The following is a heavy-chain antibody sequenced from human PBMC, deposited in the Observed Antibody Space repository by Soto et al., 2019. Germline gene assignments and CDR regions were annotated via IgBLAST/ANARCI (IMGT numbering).Heavy chain of an antibody. Sequence: QVQLVESGGGLVKPGGSLRLSCAASGFTFSDYYMSWIRQAPGKGLEWVSYISSSSSYTNYADSVKGRFTISRDNAKNSLYLQMNSRRAEDTAVYYCARLIEGIAAAGFDYWGQGTLVTVSS. CDR2: ISSSSSYT. D-gene: IGHD6-13*01. J-gene: IGHJ4*02. V-gene: IGHV3-11*06. CDR1: GFTFSDYY. CDR3: ARLIEGIAAAGFDY.